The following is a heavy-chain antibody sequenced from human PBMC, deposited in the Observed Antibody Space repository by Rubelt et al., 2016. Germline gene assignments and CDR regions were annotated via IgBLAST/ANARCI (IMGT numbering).Heavy chain of an antibody. V-gene: IGHV3-15*01. Sequence: RGLEWVGRIKSKTDGGTTDYAAPVKGRFTISRDDSKNTLYLQMNSLKTEDTAVYYCTTDRGYSGYDEFDYWGQGTLVTVSS. D-gene: IGHD5-12*01. J-gene: IGHJ4*02. CDR2: IKSKTDGGTT. CDR3: TTDRGYSGYDEFDY.